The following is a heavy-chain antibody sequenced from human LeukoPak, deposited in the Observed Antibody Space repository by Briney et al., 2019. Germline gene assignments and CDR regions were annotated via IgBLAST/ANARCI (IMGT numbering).Heavy chain of an antibody. V-gene: IGHV1-3*01. Sequence: ASVKVSCKASGYSLTSYAMHWVRQAPGQRLEWMGWIYVGDGNTKYSQKFQDRVTITRDTSASTAHMELSSLRSEDTAVYYCARGGPVSSGYAHDSWGQGTLVTVSS. CDR3: ARGGPVSSGYAHDS. CDR1: GYSLTSYA. J-gene: IGHJ4*02. CDR2: IYVGDGNT. D-gene: IGHD3-22*01.